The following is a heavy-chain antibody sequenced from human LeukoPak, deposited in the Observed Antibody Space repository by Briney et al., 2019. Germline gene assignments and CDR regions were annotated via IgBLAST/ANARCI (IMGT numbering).Heavy chain of an antibody. J-gene: IGHJ3*02. CDR2: INHNGNVN. CDR3: AKPYPTRGAFDI. D-gene: IGHD1-14*01. V-gene: IGHV3-7*03. Sequence: PGGSLRLSCAASGFTFSNAWMNWVRQAPGKGLEWVASINHNGNVNYYVDSVKGRFTISRDNAKNSLYLQMSNLRAEDTAVYYCAKPYPTRGAFDIWGQGTMVTVSS. CDR1: GFTFSNAW.